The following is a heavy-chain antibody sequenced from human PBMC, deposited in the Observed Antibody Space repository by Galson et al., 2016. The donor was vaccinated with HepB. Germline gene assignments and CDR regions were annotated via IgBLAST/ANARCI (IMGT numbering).Heavy chain of an antibody. CDR3: ARAFRRIAARLSFDYYYGMDV. V-gene: IGHV3-48*04. J-gene: IGHJ6*02. CDR2: INSGGNTI. CDR1: GFSLSSYS. Sequence: SLRLSCAASGFSLSSYSMNWVRQAPGKGLEWISYINSGGNTIYYADSVKGRFTISRDNAKNSLYLQLNSLRADDTAVYYCARAFRRIAARLSFDYYYGMDVWGQGITVTVSS. D-gene: IGHD6-6*01.